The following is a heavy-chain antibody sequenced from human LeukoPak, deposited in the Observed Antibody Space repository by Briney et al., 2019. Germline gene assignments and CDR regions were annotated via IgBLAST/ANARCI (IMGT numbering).Heavy chain of an antibody. CDR3: AKDNYYDSSGYYLFDY. CDR1: GFTFSSYA. CDR2: ISGSGGST. Sequence: PGGSLRLSCAASGFTFSSYAMSWVRQAPGKGLEWVSAISGSGGSTYYADSVKGRFTISRDNSKNTLYLQMNSLRAEDTAVYYCAKDNYYDSSGYYLFDYWGQGTLVTVSS. V-gene: IGHV3-23*01. D-gene: IGHD3-22*01. J-gene: IGHJ4*02.